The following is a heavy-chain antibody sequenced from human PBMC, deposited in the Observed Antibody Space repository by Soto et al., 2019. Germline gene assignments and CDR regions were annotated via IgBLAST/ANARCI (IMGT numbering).Heavy chain of an antibody. CDR3: ARIQIYCSGGICYSEDLYGMDV. CDR2: VFSNGEK. D-gene: IGHD2-15*01. V-gene: IGHV2-26*01. Sequence: SGPTLVNPTETLTLTCTVSGFSLSNGRMGVSWIREPPGKALEWLAHVFSNGEKSYTTSLNSRLTISTDTSKSQVVLTMTNLDPVDTATYFCARIQIYCSGGICYSEDLYGMDVWGQGT. J-gene: IGHJ6*02. CDR1: GFSLSNGRMG.